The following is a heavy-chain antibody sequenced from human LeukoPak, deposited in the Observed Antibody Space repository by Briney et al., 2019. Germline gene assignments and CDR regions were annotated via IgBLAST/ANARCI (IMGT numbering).Heavy chain of an antibody. CDR2: ISGSGGST. D-gene: IGHD2-2*01. CDR1: GLTFSSYG. J-gene: IGHJ6*02. Sequence: PGGSLRLSCAASGLTFSSYGMSWVRQAPGKGLEWVSGISGSGGSTYYADSVKGRFTISRDNSKNTLYLQMNSLRAEDTAVYYCAKERAVVPRGGMDVWGQGTTDTVSS. V-gene: IGHV3-23*01. CDR3: AKERAVVPRGGMDV.